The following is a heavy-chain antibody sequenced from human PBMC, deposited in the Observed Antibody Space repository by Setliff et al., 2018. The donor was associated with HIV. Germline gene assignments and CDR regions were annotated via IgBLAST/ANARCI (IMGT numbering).Heavy chain of an antibody. Sequence: VASVKVSCKASGYTFTGYYMHWVRQAPGQGLEWMGRINPNSGDTDYRQKFQGRVTMTRETSINTAYMELSRLESDDTAVYYRARGWAAYDNSGKTPYWDQGTQVTVSS. CDR2: INPNSGDT. CDR1: GYTFTGYY. V-gene: IGHV1-2*06. J-gene: IGHJ4*01. CDR3: ARGWAAYDNSGKTPY. D-gene: IGHD3-22*01.